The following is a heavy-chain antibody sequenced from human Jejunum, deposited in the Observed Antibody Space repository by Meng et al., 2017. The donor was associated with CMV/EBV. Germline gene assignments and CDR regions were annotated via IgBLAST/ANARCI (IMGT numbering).Heavy chain of an antibody. CDR3: ARGTTGGHYYFDY. CDR1: GFTFSSYW. V-gene: IGHV3-74*01. D-gene: IGHD2-21*02. CDR2: INSDGRTT. Sequence: SGFTFSSYWMHWVRQAPGKGLVWVSRINSDGRTTYYADSVKGRFTMSRDNAKNTLYLQVNSLRAEDTAVYYCARGTTGGHYYFDYWGQGNLVTVSS. J-gene: IGHJ4*02.